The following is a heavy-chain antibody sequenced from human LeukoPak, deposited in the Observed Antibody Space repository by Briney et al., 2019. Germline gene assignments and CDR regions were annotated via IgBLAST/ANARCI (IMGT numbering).Heavy chain of an antibody. V-gene: IGHV3-23*01. CDR2: ISGSGGST. CDR1: GFTFSSYA. CDR3: AKDRRAEARTYYFDY. Sequence: GGSLRLSCAASGFTFSSYAMSWVRQAPGKGLEWVSAISGSGGSTYYADSVKGRFSISRDNSKNTLYLQMNSLRAEDTAVYYCAKDRRAEARTYYFDYWGQGTLVTVSS. J-gene: IGHJ4*02.